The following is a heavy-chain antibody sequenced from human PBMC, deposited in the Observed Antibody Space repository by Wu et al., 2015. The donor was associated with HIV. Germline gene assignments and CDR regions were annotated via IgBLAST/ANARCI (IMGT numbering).Heavy chain of an antibody. V-gene: IGHV1-2*02. J-gene: IGHJ4*02. CDR3: ARVWGSYRYTEVAAGY. Sequence: QVQLVQSGAEVKKPGASVKVSCKASGYTFTNYYMHWVRQAPGQGLEWIGWINPNTGGTNIAQKFQGRVTLTRDTAIRTAYMELRRLTSDDTAVYYCARVWGSYRYTEVAAGYWGQGTLVTVSS. CDR2: INPNTGGT. CDR1: GYTFTNYY. D-gene: IGHD3-16*02.